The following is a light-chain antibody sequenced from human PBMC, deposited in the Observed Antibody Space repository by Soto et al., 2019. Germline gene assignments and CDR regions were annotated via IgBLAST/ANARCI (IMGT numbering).Light chain of an antibody. CDR3: QHYGPAPWT. CDR1: QTVRGSY. J-gene: IGKJ1*01. CDR2: AAS. V-gene: IGKV3-20*01. Sequence: EIVLTQSAGTLSLSPGERATLSCRASQTVRGSYLAWFQQKPGQAPRLLIYAASTRAAGVPDRLSGSGSGTDFSLTINRLEPEDFAVYYCQHYGPAPWTFGQGTKVEIK.